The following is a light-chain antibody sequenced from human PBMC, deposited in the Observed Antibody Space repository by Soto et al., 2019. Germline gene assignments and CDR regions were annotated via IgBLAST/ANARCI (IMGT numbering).Light chain of an antibody. CDR3: QQGHNWPLT. CDR2: GAS. V-gene: IGKV3-15*01. Sequence: EIVMTQSPATLSLSPGERAALSCRASQSINSELAWYQQKPGQPPRLLIYGASTRATGVPARFTGSESGSESPLTISGLQSEDFAVYYCQQGHNWPLTFGQGTRLEI. CDR1: QSINSE. J-gene: IGKJ2*01.